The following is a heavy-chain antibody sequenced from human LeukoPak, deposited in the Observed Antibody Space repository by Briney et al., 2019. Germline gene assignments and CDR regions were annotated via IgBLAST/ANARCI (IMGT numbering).Heavy chain of an antibody. J-gene: IGHJ4*02. CDR2: VKSKANGGTT. CDR3: TSDPRIGRYFDY. Sequence: PGGSLRLSCAASGFTFNNAWMNWVRQVLGKGLEWVGRVKSKANGGTTDYAAPVEGRFTISRDDSENTLYLQMNSLKTEDTAVYYCTSDPRIGRYFDYWGQGTLVTVSS. D-gene: IGHD1-26*01. V-gene: IGHV3-15*01. CDR1: GFTFNNAW.